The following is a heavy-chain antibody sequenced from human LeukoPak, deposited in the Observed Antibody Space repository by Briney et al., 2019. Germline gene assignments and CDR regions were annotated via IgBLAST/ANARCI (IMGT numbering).Heavy chain of an antibody. CDR1: GFTFSSYG. CDR3: AREVCGCYDSSGDCWLDP. CDR2: IWYDGSNK. V-gene: IGHV3-33*01. J-gene: IGHJ5*02. D-gene: IGHD3-22*01. Sequence: TGGSLRLSCAASGFTFSSYGMHWVRQAPGKGLEWVAVIWYDGSNKYYADSVKGRFTISRDNSKNTLYLQMNSLRAEDAAVYYCAREVCGCYDSSGDCWLDPWGQGTLVTVSS.